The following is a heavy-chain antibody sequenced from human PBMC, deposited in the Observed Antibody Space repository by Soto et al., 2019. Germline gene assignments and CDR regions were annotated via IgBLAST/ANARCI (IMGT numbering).Heavy chain of an antibody. CDR2: ISYDGSNK. V-gene: IGHV3-30-3*01. J-gene: IGHJ4*02. CDR1: GFTFSSYA. D-gene: IGHD1-26*01. Sequence: QVQLVESGGGVVQPGRSLRLSCAASGFTFSSYAMHWVRQAPGKGLEWVAVISYDGSNKYYADSVKGRVTISRDNSKNTLQLQMNSLRAEDTAVYYCARDRDRWELHTWFDYWGQGTLVTVSS. CDR3: ARDRDRWELHTWFDY.